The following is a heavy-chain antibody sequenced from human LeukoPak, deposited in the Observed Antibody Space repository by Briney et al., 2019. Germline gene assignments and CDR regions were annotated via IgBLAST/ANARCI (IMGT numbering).Heavy chain of an antibody. D-gene: IGHD3-9*01. CDR2: IHFDGSIK. CDR1: GFMFSTSG. CDR3: ASPRPSGSFDWFPEYFHYYMDV. Sequence: GGSLRLSCVASGFMFSTSGLHWVRQAPDKGLEWVAYIHFDGSIKFYADSVNGRFTISRDNSKNTLYLQMDSLRSEDTAIYYCASPRPSGSFDWFPEYFHYYMDVWGKGTTVSVSS. J-gene: IGHJ6*03. V-gene: IGHV3-30*02.